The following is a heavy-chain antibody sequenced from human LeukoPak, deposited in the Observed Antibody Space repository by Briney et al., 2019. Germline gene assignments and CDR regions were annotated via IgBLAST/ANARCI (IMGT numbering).Heavy chain of an antibody. J-gene: IGHJ4*02. CDR2: ISSSSSYI. V-gene: IGHV3-21*01. CDR3: ARLDIVVVPAAQSLDY. CDR1: GFTFSSYS. D-gene: IGHD2-2*03. Sequence: GGSLRLSCAASGFTFSSYSMNWVHQAPGKGLEWVSSISSSSSYIYYADSVKGRFTISRDNAKNSLYLQMNSLRAEDTAVYYCARLDIVVVPAAQSLDYWGQGTLVTVSS.